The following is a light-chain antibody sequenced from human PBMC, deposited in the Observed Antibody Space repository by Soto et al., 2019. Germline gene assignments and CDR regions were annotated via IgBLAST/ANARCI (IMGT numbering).Light chain of an antibody. J-gene: IGKJ5*01. Sequence: EIVLTQSPATLSLSPGERATLSCRASQGVSSHLAWYQHKPSQAPRLLIYDASSRATGVPARFSGSGSGTDFSLTISSLESEDVAVYYCQQRRNWPSTFGQGTRLEIK. CDR3: QQRRNWPST. CDR1: QGVSSH. CDR2: DAS. V-gene: IGKV3-11*01.